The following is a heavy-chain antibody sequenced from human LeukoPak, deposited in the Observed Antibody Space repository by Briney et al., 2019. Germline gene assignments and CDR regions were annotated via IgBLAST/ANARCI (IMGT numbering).Heavy chain of an antibody. D-gene: IGHD6-6*01. CDR1: GYTFTSYG. CDR2: ISAYNGNT. J-gene: IGHJ5*02. CDR3: ARDPRAEYSSSTRSWFDP. V-gene: IGHV1-18*01. Sequence: ASVKVSCKASGYTFTSYGISWVRQAPGQGLEWMGWISAYNGNTNYAQKLQGRVTMTTDTSTSTAYMELRSLRSDDTAVYYCARDPRAEYSSSTRSWFDPWGQGTLVTVSS.